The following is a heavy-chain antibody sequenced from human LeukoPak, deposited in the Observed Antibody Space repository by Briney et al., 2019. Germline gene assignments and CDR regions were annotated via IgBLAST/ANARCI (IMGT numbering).Heavy chain of an antibody. CDR3: ARDVDSSGYLDY. J-gene: IGHJ4*02. CDR1: GFTFSSYS. Sequence: GGSLRLSCAASGFTFSSYSMNWVRQAPGKGLEWVANIKQDGSEKYYVDSVKGRFTISRDNAKNSLYLQMNSLRAEDTAVYYCARDVDSSGYLDYWGQGTLVTVSS. V-gene: IGHV3-7*01. D-gene: IGHD3-22*01. CDR2: IKQDGSEK.